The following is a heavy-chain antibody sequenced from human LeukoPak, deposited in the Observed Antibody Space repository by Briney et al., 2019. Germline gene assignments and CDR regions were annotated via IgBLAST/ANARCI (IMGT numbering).Heavy chain of an antibody. V-gene: IGHV4-59*01. CDR2: IYYSGST. CDR1: GGSFSGYY. Sequence: SETLSLTCAVYGGSFSGYYWSWIRQPPGKGLEWIGYIYYSGSTNYNPSLKSRVTISVDTSKNQFSLKLSSVTAADTAVYYCARERGSGITATEDAFDIWGQGTMVTVSS. D-gene: IGHD1-14*01. J-gene: IGHJ3*02. CDR3: ARERGSGITATEDAFDI.